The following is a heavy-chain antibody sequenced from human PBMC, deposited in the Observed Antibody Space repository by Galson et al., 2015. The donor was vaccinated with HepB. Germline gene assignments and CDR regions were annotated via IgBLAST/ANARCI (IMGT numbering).Heavy chain of an antibody. CDR3: ARGSDYYGSGTYLYY. CDR2: ISGGGGGT. V-gene: IGHV3-23*01. J-gene: IGHJ4*02. D-gene: IGHD3-10*01. CDR1: GFTFSNYA. Sequence: SLRLFCAASGFTFSNYAMTWVRQAPGKGLEWVSAISGGGGGTYYADSEKGRFTISRDNSKNTLYLQVNSLRAEDTAVYYCARGSDYYGSGTYLYYWGQGTLVTVSS.